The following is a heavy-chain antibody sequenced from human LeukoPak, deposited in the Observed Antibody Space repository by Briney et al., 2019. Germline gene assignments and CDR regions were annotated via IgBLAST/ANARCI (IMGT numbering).Heavy chain of an antibody. Sequence: GASVKVSCKASGCTFSSYAISWVRQAPGQGLEWMGRMIPILGIANYAQKFQGRVTITADKSTSTAYMELSSLRSEDTAVYYCARDGGYTSNWPGVRDYWGQGTLVTVSS. D-gene: IGHD2-2*01. CDR3: ARDGGYTSNWPGVRDY. CDR2: MIPILGIA. V-gene: IGHV1-69*04. CDR1: GCTFSSYA. J-gene: IGHJ4*02.